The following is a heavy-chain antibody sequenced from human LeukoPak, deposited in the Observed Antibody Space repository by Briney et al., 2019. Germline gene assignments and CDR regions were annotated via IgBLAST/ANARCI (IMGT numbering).Heavy chain of an antibody. CDR2: INHSGST. V-gene: IGHV4-34*01. J-gene: IGHJ4*02. Sequence: PSETLFLTCAVYGGSFSGYYWSWIRQPPGKGLEWIGEINHSGSTNYNPSLKSRVTISVDTSKNQFSLKLSPVTAADTAVYYCARDLLNEGNHLDYWGQGTLVTVSS. CDR3: ARDLLNEGNHLDY. D-gene: IGHD4-23*01. CDR1: GGSFSGYY.